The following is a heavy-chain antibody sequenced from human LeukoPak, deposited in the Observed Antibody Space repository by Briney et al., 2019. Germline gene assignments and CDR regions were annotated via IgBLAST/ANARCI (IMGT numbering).Heavy chain of an antibody. Sequence: GGSLRLSCAASGFTFSSYGMHWVRQAPGKGLEWVAFIRYDGSNKYYADSVKGRFTISRDNSKNTLYLQMNSLRAEDTAVYYCAKVDYYGSGSYLMGFDPWGQGNLVTVSS. D-gene: IGHD3-10*01. CDR2: IRYDGSNK. J-gene: IGHJ5*02. V-gene: IGHV3-30*02. CDR3: AKVDYYGSGSYLMGFDP. CDR1: GFTFSSYG.